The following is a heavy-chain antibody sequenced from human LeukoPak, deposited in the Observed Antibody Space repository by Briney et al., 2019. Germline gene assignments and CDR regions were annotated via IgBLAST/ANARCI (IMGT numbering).Heavy chain of an antibody. J-gene: IGHJ2*01. V-gene: IGHV3-13*04. CDR3: ARWRSTSWYFDL. Sequence: GGSLRLSCAASGFTFSSYDMHWARQATGKGLEWVSAIGTAGDTYYPGSVKGRFTISRENAKNSLYLQMNSLRAGDTAVYYCARWRSTSWYFDLWGRGTLITVSS. D-gene: IGHD6-6*01. CDR2: IGTAGDT. CDR1: GFTFSSYD.